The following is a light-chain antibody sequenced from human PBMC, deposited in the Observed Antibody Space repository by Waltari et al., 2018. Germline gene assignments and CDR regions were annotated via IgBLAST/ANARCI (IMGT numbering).Light chain of an antibody. V-gene: IGKV3-20*01. J-gene: IGKJ1*01. CDR1: QSVARNY. CDR2: GAS. CDR3: QVYDMSPSWT. Sequence: EIVLTQSPGTLSLSPGERATLSCRAGQSVARNYLNLYQQKPGQAPRLLIYGASSRATGIPDRFSGSGSGTDFTLTISRLEPDDFAVYYCQVYDMSPSWTFGQGTRVEIK.